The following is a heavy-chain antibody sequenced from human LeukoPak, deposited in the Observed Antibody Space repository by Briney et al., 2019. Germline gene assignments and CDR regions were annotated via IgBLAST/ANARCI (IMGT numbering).Heavy chain of an antibody. J-gene: IGHJ5*02. CDR2: IIPIFGTA. D-gene: IGHD6-6*01. CDR1: GGTFSSYA. V-gene: IGHV1-69*13. CDR3: AREGIAARPGWFDP. Sequence: SVKVSCKASGGTFSSYAINWVRQAPGQGLEWMGGIIPIFGTANYAQKFQGRVTITADESTSTAYMELSSLRSEDTAVYYCAREGIAARPGWFDPWGQGTPVTVSS.